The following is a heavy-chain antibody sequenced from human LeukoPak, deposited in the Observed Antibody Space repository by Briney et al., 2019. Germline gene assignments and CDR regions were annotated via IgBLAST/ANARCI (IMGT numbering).Heavy chain of an antibody. CDR2: ISSNGGST. CDR1: GYTLTELS. V-gene: IGHV3-64D*06. J-gene: IGHJ4*02. Sequence: SCKVSGYTLTELSMHWVRQAPGKGLEYVSAISSNGGSTYYADSVKGRFTISRDNSKNTLYLQMSSLRAEDTAVYYCVKEVTYYYGSGSYFDYWGQGTLVTVSS. D-gene: IGHD3-10*01. CDR3: VKEVTYYYGSGSYFDY.